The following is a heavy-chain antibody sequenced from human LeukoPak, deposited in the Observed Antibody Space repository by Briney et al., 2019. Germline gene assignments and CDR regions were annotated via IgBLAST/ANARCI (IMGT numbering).Heavy chain of an antibody. Sequence: GGSLRLSCAASGFTSSSYEMNWVRQAPGKGLEWVSYISSSGSTIYYADSVKGRFTISRDNAKNSLYLQMNSLRAEDTAVYYCGSMAAAGTFDYWGQGTLVTVSS. CDR2: ISSSGSTI. V-gene: IGHV3-48*03. CDR3: GSMAAAGTFDY. J-gene: IGHJ4*02. CDR1: GFTSSSYE. D-gene: IGHD6-13*01.